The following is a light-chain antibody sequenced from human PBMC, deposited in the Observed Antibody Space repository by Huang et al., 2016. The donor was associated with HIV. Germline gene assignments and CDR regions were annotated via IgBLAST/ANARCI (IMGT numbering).Light chain of an antibody. CDR2: WAS. CDR1: QSVLYSSNEKNY. V-gene: IGKV4-1*01. Sequence: DIVMTQSPDSLAVSLGERATINCKTSQSVLYSSNEKNYLAWYQQKAGQPPKLLIYWASTRESGVPDRFSGSGSGTDFTLTISSLQAEDVAVYYCQQYYSTLTFGGGTKVEIK. CDR3: QQYYSTLT. J-gene: IGKJ4*01.